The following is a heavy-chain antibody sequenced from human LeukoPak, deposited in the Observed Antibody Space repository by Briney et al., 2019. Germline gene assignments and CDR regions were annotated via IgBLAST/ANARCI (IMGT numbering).Heavy chain of an antibody. Sequence: PGRSLRLSCAASGFTFSSYGMHWVRQAPGKGLEWVAFIRYDGSNKYYADSVKGRFTISRDNSKNTLYLQMNSLRAEDTAVYYCAKDRGIAARLSAFDIWGQGTMVTVSS. V-gene: IGHV3-30*02. CDR1: GFTFSSYG. CDR2: IRYDGSNK. D-gene: IGHD6-6*01. CDR3: AKDRGIAARLSAFDI. J-gene: IGHJ3*02.